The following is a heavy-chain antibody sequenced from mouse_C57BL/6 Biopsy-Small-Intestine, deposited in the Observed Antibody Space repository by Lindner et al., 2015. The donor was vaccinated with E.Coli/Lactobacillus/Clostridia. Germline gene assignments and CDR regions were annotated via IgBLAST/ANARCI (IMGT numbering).Heavy chain of an antibody. CDR3: ARWGYEGWFAY. Sequence: QLQESGPELVKPGASVKMSCKASGYTFTYSDMHWVKQKPGQGLEWIGYINPYNDGTKYNEKFKGKATLTSDISSSTAYMELSSLTSDDSAVYYCARWGYEGWFAYWGQGTLVTVSA. D-gene: IGHD3-1*01. CDR2: INPYNDGT. J-gene: IGHJ3*01. V-gene: IGHV1-14*01. CDR1: GYTFTYSD.